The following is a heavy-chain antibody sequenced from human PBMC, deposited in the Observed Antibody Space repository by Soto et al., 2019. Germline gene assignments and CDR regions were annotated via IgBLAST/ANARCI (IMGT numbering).Heavy chain of an antibody. CDR3: ARVGIAAAALNWFDP. J-gene: IGHJ5*02. V-gene: IGHV4-30-4*01. Sequence: SETLSLICTVSGGSISSGDYYWSWIRQPPGKGLEWTGYIYYSGSTYYNPSLKSRVTISVDTSKNQFSLKLSSVTAADTAVYYCARVGIAAAALNWFDPWGQGTLVTVSS. CDR1: GGSISSGDYY. CDR2: IYYSGST. D-gene: IGHD6-13*01.